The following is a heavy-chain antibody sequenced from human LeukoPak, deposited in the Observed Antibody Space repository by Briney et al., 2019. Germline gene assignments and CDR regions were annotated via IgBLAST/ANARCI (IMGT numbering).Heavy chain of an antibody. D-gene: IGHD6-19*01. CDR1: GGSFSGYY. V-gene: IGHV4-34*01. Sequence: PSETLSLTCAVYGGSFSGYYWSWIRQPPGKGLEWIGEINHSGSTNYNPSLKSRVTISVDTSKNQFSLKLSSVTAADTAVYYCARGSRMAVRLDYWGQGTLVTVSS. CDR3: ARGSRMAVRLDY. CDR2: INHSGST. J-gene: IGHJ4*02.